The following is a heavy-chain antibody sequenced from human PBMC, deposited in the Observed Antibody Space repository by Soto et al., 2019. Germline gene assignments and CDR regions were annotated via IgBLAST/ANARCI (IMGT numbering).Heavy chain of an antibody. CDR2: ISSSGSTN. J-gene: IGHJ4*02. Sequence: GGSLRLSCAASGFTFSDYYMSWIRQAPGKGLEWISYISSSGSTNHYADSVKGRFTISRDNAKKSLYLQMNSLRAEDTAVYFCARGSRLLAYYFDYWGQGTLVTVS. D-gene: IGHD2-21*01. CDR3: ARGSRLLAYYFDY. V-gene: IGHV3-11*01. CDR1: GFTFSDYY.